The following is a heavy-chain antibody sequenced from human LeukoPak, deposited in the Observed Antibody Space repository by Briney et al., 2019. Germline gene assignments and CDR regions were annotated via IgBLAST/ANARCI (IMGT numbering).Heavy chain of an antibody. D-gene: IGHD4-17*01. J-gene: IGHJ4*02. CDR1: GFTFTGYA. Sequence: GSLRLSCAASGFTFTGYAMHWVRQAPGKGLEWVAVISYDASSEYYADSVKGRFTISRDNSKNTLYLQMNSLRAEDTAVYYCAKCGDLRYFDYWGQGTLVTVSS. CDR2: ISYDASSE. CDR3: AKCGDLRYFDY. V-gene: IGHV3-30*04.